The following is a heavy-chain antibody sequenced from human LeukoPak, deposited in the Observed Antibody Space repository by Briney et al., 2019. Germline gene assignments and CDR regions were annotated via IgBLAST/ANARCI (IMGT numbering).Heavy chain of an antibody. CDR1: GFTFSSYG. Sequence: PTGGSLRLSCAASGFTFSSYGMHWVRQAPGKGLEWVAFIRYDGSNKYYADSVKGRFTISRDNSKNTLYLQMNSLRAEDTAVYYCAKATKVSSGRRAYYFDYWGQGTLVTVSS. J-gene: IGHJ4*02. CDR2: IRYDGSNK. V-gene: IGHV3-30*02. CDR3: AKATKVSSGRRAYYFDY. D-gene: IGHD3-22*01.